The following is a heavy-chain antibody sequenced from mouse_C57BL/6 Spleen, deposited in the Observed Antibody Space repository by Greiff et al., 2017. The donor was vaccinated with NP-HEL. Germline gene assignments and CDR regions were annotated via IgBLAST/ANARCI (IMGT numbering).Heavy chain of an antibody. J-gene: IGHJ2*01. V-gene: IGHV1-18*01. CDR3: ARRGPPIYDGYFFDY. CDR1: GYTFTDYN. Sequence: EVQLQQSGPELVKPGASVKIPCKASGYTFTDYNMDWVKQSHGKSLEWIGDINPNNGGTIYNQKFKGKATLTVDKSSSTAYMELRSLTSEDTAVYYCARRGPPIYDGYFFDYWGQGTTLTVSS. D-gene: IGHD2-3*01. CDR2: INPNNGGT.